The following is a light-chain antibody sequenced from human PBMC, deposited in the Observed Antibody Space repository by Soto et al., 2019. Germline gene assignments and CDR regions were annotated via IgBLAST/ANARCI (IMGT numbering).Light chain of an antibody. CDR3: CSYAGDTTYF. CDR2: EGS. J-gene: IGLJ1*01. CDR1: NSDIGSYNF. V-gene: IGLV2-23*01. Sequence: QSALTQPASVSGSPGQSITISCTGSNSDIGSYNFVSWYQQYPGKAPKLIIYEGSKRPSGVSLRFSGSKADNTASLTISGLLAEDEADYYCCSYAGDTTYFFGSGTKVTVL.